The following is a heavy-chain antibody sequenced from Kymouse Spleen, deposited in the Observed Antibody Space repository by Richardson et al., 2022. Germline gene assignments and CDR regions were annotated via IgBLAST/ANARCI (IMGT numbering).Heavy chain of an antibody. Sequence: QVQLQQWGAGLLKPSETLSLTCAVYGGSFSGYYWSWIRQPPGKGLEWIGEINHSGSTNYNPSLKSRVTISVDTSKNQFSLKLSSVTAADTAVYYCARGSGIAMDVWGQGTTVTVSS. CDR1: GGSFSGYY. CDR3: ARGSGIAMDV. D-gene: IGHD6-13*01,IGHD6-19*01,IGHD6-25*01. J-gene: IGHJ6*02. V-gene: IGHV4-34*01. CDR2: INHSGST.